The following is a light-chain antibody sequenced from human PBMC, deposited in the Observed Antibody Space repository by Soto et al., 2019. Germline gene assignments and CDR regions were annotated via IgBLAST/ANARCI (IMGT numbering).Light chain of an antibody. CDR3: QQHSNYPLT. Sequence: DIQMTQSPSTLSASVVDRFTITCLASQSISGWLAWYQQKPGKAPKLLIYDVSSLESGVPSRFSGSGSGTEFTLAISSLQPDDSATYYCQQHSNYPLTFGGGTKVDIK. J-gene: IGKJ4*01. CDR2: DVS. V-gene: IGKV1-5*01. CDR1: QSISGW.